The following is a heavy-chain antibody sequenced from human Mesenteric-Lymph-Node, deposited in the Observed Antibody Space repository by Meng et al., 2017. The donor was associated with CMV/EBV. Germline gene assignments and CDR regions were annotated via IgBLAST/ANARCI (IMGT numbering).Heavy chain of an antibody. Sequence: ASVKVSCKASGGTFSSYAISWVRQAPGQGLEWMGWMNPNSGNTGYAQKFQGRVTMTRNTSISTAYMELSSLRSEDTAVYYCARERGDYWGQGTLVTVSS. V-gene: IGHV1-8*02. J-gene: IGHJ4*02. CDR3: ARERGDY. CDR2: MNPNSGNT. CDR1: GGTFSSYA.